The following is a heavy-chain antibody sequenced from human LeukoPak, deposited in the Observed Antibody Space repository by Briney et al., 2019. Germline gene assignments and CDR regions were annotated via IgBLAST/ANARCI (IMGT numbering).Heavy chain of an antibody. CDR2: ISSSSSYI. CDR3: AGAYEGQWLNDAFDI. CDR1: GFTFSSYS. D-gene: IGHD5-12*01. V-gene: IGHV3-21*01. Sequence: TGGSLRLSCAASGFTFSSYSMNWVRQAPGKGLEWVSSISSSSSYIYHADSVKGRFTISRDNAKNSLYLQMNSLRAEDTAVYYCAGAYEGQWLNDAFDIWGQGTMVTVSS. J-gene: IGHJ3*02.